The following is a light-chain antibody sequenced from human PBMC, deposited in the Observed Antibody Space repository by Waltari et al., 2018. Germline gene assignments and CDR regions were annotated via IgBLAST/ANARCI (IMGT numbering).Light chain of an antibody. Sequence: KSNQNILNSSNYKNSLAWYQQQPGQPPKLLMYWASTRESEVPDRFSGSGSETDFTLAISSLQAEDVAVYYCQQYYRSRTFGQGTKVESK. CDR1: QNILNSSNYKNS. CDR3: QQYYRSRT. J-gene: IGKJ1*01. CDR2: WAS. V-gene: IGKV4-1*01.